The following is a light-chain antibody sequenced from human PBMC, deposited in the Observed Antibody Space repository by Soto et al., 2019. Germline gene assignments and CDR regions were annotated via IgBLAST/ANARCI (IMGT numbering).Light chain of an antibody. CDR1: SSDVGGYNY. Sequence: QSALTQPASVSGSPGQSITISCTATSSDVGGYNYVSWYRQHPGKAPRLMIYDVSYRPSGVSNRFSGSKSGNTASLTVSGLQAEDEADYYRSSYTSSSTLVIFGGGTKLTVL. CDR3: SSYTSSSTLVI. V-gene: IGLV2-14*03. J-gene: IGLJ2*01. CDR2: DVS.